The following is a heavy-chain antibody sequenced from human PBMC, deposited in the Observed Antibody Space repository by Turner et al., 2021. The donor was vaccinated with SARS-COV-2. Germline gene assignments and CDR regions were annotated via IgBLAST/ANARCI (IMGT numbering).Heavy chain of an antibody. CDR2: ISSSSTI. D-gene: IGHD2-15*01. Sequence: VQLVESGGGVVQPGRSLRLSCAASGFTFSSYAMNWVRQAPGKGLEWVSYISSSSTIYYADSVKGRFTISRDNAKNSLYLQMNSLRAEDTAVYYCASTSVVNYGMDVWGQGTTVTVSS. J-gene: IGHJ6*02. CDR1: GFTFSSYA. CDR3: ASTSVVNYGMDV. V-gene: IGHV3-48*01.